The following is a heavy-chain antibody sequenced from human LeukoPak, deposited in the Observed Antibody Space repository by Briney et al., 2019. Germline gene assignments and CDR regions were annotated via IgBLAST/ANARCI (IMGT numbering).Heavy chain of an antibody. V-gene: IGHV3-23*01. J-gene: IGHJ4*02. Sequence: PGGSLRLSCAASGFTFSSYWMHWVRQAPGKGLEWVSAISGSGGSTYYADSVKGRFTISRDNSKNTLYLQMNSLRAEDTAVYYCAKDVSNYYGSGPLIDYWGQGTLVTVSS. CDR3: AKDVSNYYGSGPLIDY. CDR1: GFTFSSYW. CDR2: ISGSGGST. D-gene: IGHD3-10*01.